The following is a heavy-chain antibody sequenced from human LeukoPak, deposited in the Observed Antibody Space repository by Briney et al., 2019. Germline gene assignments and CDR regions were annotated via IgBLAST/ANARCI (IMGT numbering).Heavy chain of an antibody. D-gene: IGHD3-9*01. J-gene: IGHJ6*04. CDR3: ARQGPPPNYDILTGYYNHYYYGMDV. V-gene: IGHV5-10-1*01. Sequence: GESLRISCKGSGYSFTSYWISWVRQMPGKGLEWMGRIDPSDSYTNYSPSFQGHVTISADKSISTAYLQWSSLKASDTAMYYCARQGPPPNYDILTGYYNHYYYGMDVWGKGTTVTVSS. CDR1: GYSFTSYW. CDR2: IDPSDSYT.